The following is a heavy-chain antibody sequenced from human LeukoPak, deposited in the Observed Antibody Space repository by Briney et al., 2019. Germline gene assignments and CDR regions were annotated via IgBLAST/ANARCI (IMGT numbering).Heavy chain of an antibody. D-gene: IGHD3-10*01. J-gene: IGHJ4*02. CDR2: ISAYNGNT. CDR3: AKDLGVRGVIITPPFDY. Sequence: ASVNVSCKASGYTFTSYGISWVRQAPGQGLEWMGWISAYNGNTNYAQKLQGRVTMTTDTSTSTAYMELRSLRSDDTAVYYGAKDLGVRGVIITPPFDYWGQGTLVTVSS. V-gene: IGHV1-18*01. CDR1: GYTFTSYG.